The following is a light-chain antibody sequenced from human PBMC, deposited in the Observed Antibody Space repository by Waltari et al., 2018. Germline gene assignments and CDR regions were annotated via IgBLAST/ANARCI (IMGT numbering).Light chain of an antibody. CDR2: WAS. CDR1: QSVLYSSDNKNF. Sequence: DIVMTQSPDSLAVSLGERATINCKSSQSVLYSSDNKNFLAWYQEKPGQPPKLLIYWASTRESGGPDRFSGSGSGTDFTLTISSLQAEDVAVYYCQQYYSTPWTFAQGTKVEIK. J-gene: IGKJ1*01. V-gene: IGKV4-1*01. CDR3: QQYYSTPWT.